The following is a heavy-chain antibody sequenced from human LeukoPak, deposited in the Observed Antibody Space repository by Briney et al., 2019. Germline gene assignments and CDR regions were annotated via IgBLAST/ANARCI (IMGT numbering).Heavy chain of an antibody. CDR3: AKHRGSGLDWENDY. J-gene: IGHJ4*02. CDR2: ISGSGGST. Sequence: PGGSLRLSRAASGFTFSSYAMSWVRQAPGKGLEWVSAISGSGGSTYYADSVKGRFTISRDNSKKTLYLQMNSLRAEDTAVYYCAKHRGSGLDWENDYWGQGTLVTVSS. V-gene: IGHV3-23*01. CDR1: GFTFSSYA. D-gene: IGHD6-19*01.